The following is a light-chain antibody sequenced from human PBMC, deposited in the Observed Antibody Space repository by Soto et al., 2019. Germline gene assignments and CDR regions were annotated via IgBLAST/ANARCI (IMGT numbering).Light chain of an antibody. CDR2: DAS. J-gene: IGKJ1*01. V-gene: IGKV3-20*01. CDR3: QQYGSSGT. CDR1: QSVSNNY. Sequence: EIVLTQSPDTLSLSPGERATLSCRASQSVSNNYLAWYQQKPGQAPRLLIYDASSRATGIPDRFSGSGSGTDFTLTISRLESEDFAVYYCQQYGSSGTFGQGTKVEIK.